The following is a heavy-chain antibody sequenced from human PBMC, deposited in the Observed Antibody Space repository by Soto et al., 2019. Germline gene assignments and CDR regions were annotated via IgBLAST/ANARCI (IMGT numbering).Heavy chain of an antibody. J-gene: IGHJ2*01. Sequence: QVQLVESGGGVVQPGRSLRLSCAASGFTFSSYAMHWVRQAPGKGLEWVAVISYDGSNKYYADSVKGRFTISRDNSKNTLYLQMNSLRAEDTAVYYCARDFWVMVYAIGSSEDWYFDLWGRGTLVTVSS. CDR2: ISYDGSNK. D-gene: IGHD2-8*01. CDR3: ARDFWVMVYAIGSSEDWYFDL. V-gene: IGHV3-30-3*01. CDR1: GFTFSSYA.